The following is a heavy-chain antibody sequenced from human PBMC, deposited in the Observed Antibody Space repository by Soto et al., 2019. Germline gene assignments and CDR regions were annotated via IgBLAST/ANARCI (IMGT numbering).Heavy chain of an antibody. D-gene: IGHD2-2*02. CDR1: GFTFSTYA. Sequence: GGSLRLSCAASGFTFSTYAMSWVRQAPGKGLEWVSAISGSGGSTYYADPVKGRFTISRDNSKNTLYLQMNSLRAEDTAVHYCARGLGYCSSNSCYIWFYYWGQGTLVTVS. CDR2: ISGSGGST. CDR3: ARGLGYCSSNSCYIWFYY. V-gene: IGHV3-23*01. J-gene: IGHJ4*02.